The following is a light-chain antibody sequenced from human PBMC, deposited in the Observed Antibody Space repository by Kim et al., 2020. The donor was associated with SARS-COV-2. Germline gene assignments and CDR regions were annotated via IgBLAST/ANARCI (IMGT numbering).Light chain of an antibody. CDR2: DAS. J-gene: IGKJ4*01. V-gene: IGKV1-33*01. CDR1: QDINSY. CDR3: QQYDNLPLT. Sequence: ASVGDRVTITCRASQDINSYLNWYQQRPGKAPNLLMSDASSLETGVPSRFSGRGSGTYFSLTINSLQPEDIATYYCQQYDNLPLTFGGGTKVDIK.